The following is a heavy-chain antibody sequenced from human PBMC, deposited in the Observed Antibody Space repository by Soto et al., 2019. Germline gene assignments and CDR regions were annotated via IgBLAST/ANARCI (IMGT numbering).Heavy chain of an antibody. CDR1: GGSISSSHYY. D-gene: IGHD7-27*01. CDR3: ASPTLGAFDI. CDR2: IYYSGST. J-gene: IGHJ3*02. Sequence: QLQLQESGPGLVKPSETLSLTCTVSGGSISSSHYYWGWIRQPPGKGLEWIGSIYYSGSTSYNSSLKSRVTISADTSKNQFSLRLNSVTAADTAVYYCASPTLGAFDIWGQGTMVSVSS. V-gene: IGHV4-39*01.